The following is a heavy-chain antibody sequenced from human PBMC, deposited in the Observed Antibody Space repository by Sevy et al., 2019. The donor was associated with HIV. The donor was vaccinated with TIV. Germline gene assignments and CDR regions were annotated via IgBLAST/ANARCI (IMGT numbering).Heavy chain of an antibody. CDR3: ARAVMDDILTGYYGAMDV. D-gene: IGHD3-9*01. V-gene: IGHV4-61*02. J-gene: IGHJ6*03. CDR2: IYTSGST. Sequence: SETLSLTCTVSGGSISSGIYYWSWIRQPAGKGLEWIGRIYTSGSTNYNPSLKSRVTISVDTSKNQFSLKLGSVTAADTAVYYCARAVMDDILTGYYGAMDVWGKGTTVTVSS. CDR1: GGSISSGIYY.